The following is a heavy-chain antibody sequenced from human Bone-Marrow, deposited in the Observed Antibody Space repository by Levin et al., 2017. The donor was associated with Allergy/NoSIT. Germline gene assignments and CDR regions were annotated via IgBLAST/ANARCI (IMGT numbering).Heavy chain of an antibody. V-gene: IGHV3-13*04. Sequence: GESLKISCAASGFTFGSYDMHWVRQATGRGLEWVSAIGTAADSYYSGSVKGRFTVSRDNAKNSFYLQMNSLRAGDTAVYYCARVALPRYCTSTSCSDSGYYFDYWGQGTLVTVSS. CDR2: IGTAADS. J-gene: IGHJ4*02. CDR1: GFTFGSYD. CDR3: ARVALPRYCTSTSCSDSGYYFDY. D-gene: IGHD2-2*01.